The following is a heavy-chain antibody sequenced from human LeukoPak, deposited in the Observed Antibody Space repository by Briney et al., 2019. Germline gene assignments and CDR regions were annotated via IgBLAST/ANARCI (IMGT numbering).Heavy chain of an antibody. CDR1: GYTFTGYY. V-gene: IGHV1-2*02. J-gene: IGHJ4*02. D-gene: IGHD1-26*01. CDR3: ARGAIVGATGIDY. CDR2: INPNSGGT. Sequence: ASVKVSCKASGYTFTGYYMHWVRQAPGQGLEWMGWINPNSGGTNYAQKFQGRVTMTRDTSISTAYMELSRLRSDDTAVYYCARGAIVGATGIDYWGQGTLVTVSS.